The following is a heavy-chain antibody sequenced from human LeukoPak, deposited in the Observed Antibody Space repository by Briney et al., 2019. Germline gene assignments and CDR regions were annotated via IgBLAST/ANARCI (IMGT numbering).Heavy chain of an antibody. D-gene: IGHD3-10*01. CDR2: INLNNGGT. Sequence: GASVKVSCKASGYTLTNSYMHRVRQAPGQGLEWVGWINLNNGGTNHAQKFRGRVTMTSDTSIRTAYMEVNSMRFDDTAVYSCARTAGGSGRWGDNWFDPWGQGTLVTVSS. CDR3: ARTAGGSGRWGDNWFDP. V-gene: IGHV1-2*02. CDR1: GYTLTNSY. J-gene: IGHJ5*02.